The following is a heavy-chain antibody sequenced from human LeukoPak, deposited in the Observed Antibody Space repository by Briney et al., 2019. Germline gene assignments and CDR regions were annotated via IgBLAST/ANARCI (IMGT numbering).Heavy chain of an antibody. CDR2: IWYDGSNQ. CDR3: ARGDIVGATTTPFDY. D-gene: IGHD1-26*01. V-gene: IGHV3-33*01. Sequence: PGRSLRLSCAASGFTFRSYGMHWVRQAPGKGLEWVAVIWYDGSNQYYADSVKGRSTISRDNSKNTLYLQMNSLRAEDTAVYYCARGDIVGATTTPFDYWGQGTLVTVSS. CDR1: GFTFRSYG. J-gene: IGHJ4*02.